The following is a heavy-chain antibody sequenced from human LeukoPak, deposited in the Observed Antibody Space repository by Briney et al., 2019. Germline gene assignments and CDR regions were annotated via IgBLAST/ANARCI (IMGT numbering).Heavy chain of an antibody. J-gene: IGHJ6*02. V-gene: IGHV1-69*13. CDR1: GGTFSSYA. D-gene: IGHD1-7*01. Sequence: GASVTVSCKASGGTFSSYAISWVRQAPGQGLEWMGGIIPIFGTANYAQKFQGRVTITADESTSTAYMELSSLRSEDTAVYYCASRATSRHNWDYNPLYYYGMDVWGQGTTVTVSS. CDR2: IIPIFGTA. CDR3: ASRATSRHNWDYNPLYYYGMDV.